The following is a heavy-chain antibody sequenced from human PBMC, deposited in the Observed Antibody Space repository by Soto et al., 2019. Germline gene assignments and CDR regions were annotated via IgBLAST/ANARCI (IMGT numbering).Heavy chain of an antibody. Sequence: GGSLRLSCAASGFTFSYYGMHWVRQAPGKGLEWVAVIWYDGSNKYYADSVKGRFTISRDNSKNTLYLQMNSLRAEDTAVYYCAREENSSSWNYWGQGTLVTVSS. J-gene: IGHJ4*02. D-gene: IGHD6-13*01. CDR1: GFTFSYYG. CDR2: IWYDGSNK. CDR3: AREENSSSWNY. V-gene: IGHV3-33*08.